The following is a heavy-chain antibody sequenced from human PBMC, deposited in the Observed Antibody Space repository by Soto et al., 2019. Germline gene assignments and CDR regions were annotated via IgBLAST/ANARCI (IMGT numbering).Heavy chain of an antibody. V-gene: IGHV3-23*01. Sequence: VQLLESGGGLVQPGGSLRLSCAASGFTFSSYAMRWVRQAPVKGLEWVSAISGSGGSTYYAASVKGRFTISRDNTKNTLYLQMNSLRAEDTAVYYCARRGSGSYYDYWGQGTLVTVSS. CDR3: ARRGSGSYYDY. J-gene: IGHJ4*02. D-gene: IGHD1-26*01. CDR2: ISGSGGST. CDR1: GFTFSSYA.